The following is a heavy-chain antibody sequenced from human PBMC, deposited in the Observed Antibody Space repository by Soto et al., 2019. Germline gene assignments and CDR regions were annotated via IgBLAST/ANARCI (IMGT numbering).Heavy chain of an antibody. D-gene: IGHD3-10*01. V-gene: IGHV4-34*01. CDR3: AREHRGPFDY. Sequence: SETLSLTCAVYGGSFSGYYWSWIRQPPGKGLEWIGEINHSGSTNYNPSLKSRVTISVDTSKNQFSLKLSSVTAADTAVYYCAREHRGPFDYWGQGTLVTVS. CDR2: INHSGST. J-gene: IGHJ4*02. CDR1: GGSFSGYY.